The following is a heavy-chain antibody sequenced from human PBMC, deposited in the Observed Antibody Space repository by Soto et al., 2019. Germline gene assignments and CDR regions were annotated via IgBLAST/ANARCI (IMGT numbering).Heavy chain of an antibody. Sequence: QVQLVQSGAEVKKPGSSVKVSCKASGGTFSSYAISWVRQAPGQGLEWMGGIIPIFGTANYAQKFQGRVTITADKSTSTVYMELSSLRCEDTGVYYCARTNYPKAQQLYYFDYWGQGTLVTVSS. CDR1: GGTFSSYA. CDR3: ARTNYPKAQQLYYFDY. J-gene: IGHJ4*02. D-gene: IGHD6-13*01. V-gene: IGHV1-69*06. CDR2: IIPIFGTA.